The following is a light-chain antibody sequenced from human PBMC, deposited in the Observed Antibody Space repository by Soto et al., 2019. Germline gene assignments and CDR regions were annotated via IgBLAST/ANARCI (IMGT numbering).Light chain of an antibody. Sequence: IVWTQSPGTLSLSPGERATLSCRASQSVSSSYLAWYQQKPGQAPRRLIYGASSRATGIPDRFSGSGSGTDFILTISRLEPEDFAVYYCQQYGNSPITFGQGTRLEIK. CDR2: GAS. CDR3: QQYGNSPIT. CDR1: QSVSSSY. J-gene: IGKJ5*01. V-gene: IGKV3-20*01.